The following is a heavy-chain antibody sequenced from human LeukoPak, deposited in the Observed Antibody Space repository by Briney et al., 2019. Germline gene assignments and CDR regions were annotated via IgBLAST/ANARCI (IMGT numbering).Heavy chain of an antibody. J-gene: IGHJ3*01. CDR2: IYSGGST. V-gene: IGHV3-66*01. CDR1: GFTFDDYA. CDR3: ASGVADYYDSSGYYLTF. Sequence: GGSLRLSCAASGFTFDDYAMHWVRQAPGKGLEWVSVIYSGGSTYYADSVKGRFTISRDNSKNTLYLQMNSLRAEDTAVYYCASGVADYYDSSGYYLTFWGQGTMVTVSS. D-gene: IGHD3-22*01.